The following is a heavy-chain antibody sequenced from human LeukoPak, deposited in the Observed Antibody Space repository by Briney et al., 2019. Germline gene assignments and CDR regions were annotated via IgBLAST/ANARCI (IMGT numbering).Heavy chain of an antibody. Sequence: GGSLRLSCAASGFTFSNYAIHWVRQAPGKGLEWVAFIRYDGSNKYYVDSVKGRFTISRDNSKNTLYLQMNSLRAEDTAVYYCAKSTPSITMIVVDAFDIWGQGTMVTVSS. D-gene: IGHD3-22*01. CDR1: GFTFSNYA. V-gene: IGHV3-30*02. CDR3: AKSTPSITMIVVDAFDI. J-gene: IGHJ3*02. CDR2: IRYDGSNK.